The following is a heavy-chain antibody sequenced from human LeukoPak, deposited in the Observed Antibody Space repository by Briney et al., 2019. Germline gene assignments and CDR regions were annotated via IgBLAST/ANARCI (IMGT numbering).Heavy chain of an antibody. CDR2: IYSGGST. D-gene: IGHD1-26*01. CDR1: GFTVSSNY. Sequence: PGGSLRLSCAASGFTVSSNYMSWVRQAPGKGLEWDSVIYSGGSTYYADSVKGRFTISRDNSKNTLYLQMNSLRAEDTAVYYCASAGVTMWEYYFDYWGQGTLVTVSS. J-gene: IGHJ4*02. V-gene: IGHV3-53*01. CDR3: ASAGVTMWEYYFDY.